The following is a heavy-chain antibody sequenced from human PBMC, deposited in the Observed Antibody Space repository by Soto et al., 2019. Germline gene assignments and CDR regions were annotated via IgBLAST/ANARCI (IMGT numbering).Heavy chain of an antibody. Sequence: SETLSLTCTVSGGSISSSSYYWSWIRQPPGKGLEWIGSIYYSGSTYYNPSLKSRVTISVDTSKNQFSLKLSSVTAADTAVYYCARLGAAGKRGYYYGMDVWGQGTTVTVSS. D-gene: IGHD6-13*01. J-gene: IGHJ6*02. CDR1: GGSISSSSYY. CDR3: ARLGAAGKRGYYYGMDV. V-gene: IGHV4-39*01. CDR2: IYYSGST.